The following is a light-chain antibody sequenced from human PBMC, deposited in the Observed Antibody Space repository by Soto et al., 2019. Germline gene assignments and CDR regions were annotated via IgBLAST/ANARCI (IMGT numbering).Light chain of an antibody. Sequence: EIVLTQSPATLSLSPGERATLSCRASLSVTNSLAWYQQKPGQAPRLLVYDASNRAPGIPDRFSGSGSGTGFTLTISSLEPEDFAVYYCQQRSHGLTFGGGTKVDIK. CDR1: LSVTNS. CDR2: DAS. J-gene: IGKJ4*01. V-gene: IGKV3-11*01. CDR3: QQRSHGLT.